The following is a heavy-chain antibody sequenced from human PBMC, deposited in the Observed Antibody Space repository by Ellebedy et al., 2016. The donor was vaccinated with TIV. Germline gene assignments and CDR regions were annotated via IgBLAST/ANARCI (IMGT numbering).Heavy chain of an antibody. V-gene: IGHV4-4*07. CDR3: ARVGSSSWYGGNWFDP. Sequence: SETLSLXCTVSGGSISSYYWSWIRQPAGKGLEWIGRIYTSGSTNYNPSLKSRVTMSVDTSKNQFSLKLSSVTAADTAVYYCARVGSSSWYGGNWFDPWGQGTLVTVSS. CDR2: IYTSGST. J-gene: IGHJ5*02. D-gene: IGHD6-13*01. CDR1: GGSISSYY.